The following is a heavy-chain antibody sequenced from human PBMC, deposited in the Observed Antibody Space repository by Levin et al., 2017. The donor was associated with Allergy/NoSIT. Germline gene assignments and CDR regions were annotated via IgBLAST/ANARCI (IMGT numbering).Heavy chain of an antibody. J-gene: IGHJ5*02. D-gene: IGHD2-15*01. CDR1: GFIFNNYA. V-gene: IGHV3-23*01. Sequence: PGESLKISCAASGFIFNNYAMGWVRQAPGKGLEWVSSIRGSGDSTYYADSVKGRFTISRDNSKNTLYLQMNSLRAEDTAVYYCAKDVRGYCSGGGGPESYGWFDPWGQGTLVTVSS. CDR3: AKDVRGYCSGGGGPESYGWFDP. CDR2: IRGSGDST.